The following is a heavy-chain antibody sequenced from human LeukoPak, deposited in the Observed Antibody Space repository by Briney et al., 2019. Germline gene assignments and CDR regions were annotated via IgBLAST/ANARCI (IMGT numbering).Heavy chain of an antibody. V-gene: IGHV1-3*01. J-gene: IGHJ4*02. Sequence: GASVKVSCKTSGYTFSTYAIQWVRQAPGQRLEWMGWINCGDGNTKFSQKFQGRVTITRDTSASSSYMELSSLRSEDTAVYYCARSYIVVVPAVYFDYWGQGTLVTVSS. CDR1: GYTFSTYA. CDR2: INCGDGNT. D-gene: IGHD2-2*01. CDR3: ARSYIVVVPAVYFDY.